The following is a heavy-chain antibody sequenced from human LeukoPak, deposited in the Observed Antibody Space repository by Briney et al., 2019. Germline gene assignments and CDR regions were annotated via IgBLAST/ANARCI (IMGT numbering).Heavy chain of an antibody. Sequence: SETLSLTCAVYGGSFSGYYWSWIRQPPGKGLEWIGEINHSGSTNYNPSLKSRVTISVDTSKNQFSLKLSSVTAADTAVYYCASTRRDGSGSYYYYYYMDVWGKGTTVTVSS. CDR3: ASTRRDGSGSYYYYYYMDV. CDR1: GGSFSGYY. D-gene: IGHD3-10*01. J-gene: IGHJ6*03. CDR2: INHSGST. V-gene: IGHV4-34*01.